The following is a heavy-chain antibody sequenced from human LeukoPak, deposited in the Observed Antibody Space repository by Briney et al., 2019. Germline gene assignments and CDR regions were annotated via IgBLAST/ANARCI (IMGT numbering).Heavy chain of an antibody. J-gene: IGHJ6*03. D-gene: IGHD4-11*01. V-gene: IGHV1-69*13. CDR2: IIPIFGTA. Sequence: SVKVSCKASGGTFSSYAISWVRQAPGQGLEWMGGIIPIFGTANYAQKFQGRVTITADESTSTAYMELSSLRSEDTAVYYCARDLFSNYASYYYYMDVWGKGTTVTVSS. CDR1: GGTFSSYA. CDR3: ARDLFSNYASYYYYMDV.